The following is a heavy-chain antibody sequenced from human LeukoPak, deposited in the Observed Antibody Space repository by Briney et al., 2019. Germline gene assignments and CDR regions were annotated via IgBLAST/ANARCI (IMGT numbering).Heavy chain of an antibody. CDR2: IYYSGST. CDR3: ARRWVYDKRAFDA. CDR1: GGSISSYY. Sequence: SETLSLTCTVSGGSISSYYWSWIRQPPGKGLEWIGYIYYSGSTDSNPSLKSRVTISLDTSKNQFSLNLSSVTAADTAVYYCARRWVYDKRAFDAWSQGTMVTVSS. J-gene: IGHJ3*01. D-gene: IGHD3-16*01. V-gene: IGHV4-59*08.